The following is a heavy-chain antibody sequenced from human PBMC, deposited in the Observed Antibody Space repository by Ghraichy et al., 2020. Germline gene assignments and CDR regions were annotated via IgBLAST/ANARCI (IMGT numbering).Heavy chain of an antibody. D-gene: IGHD3-22*01. J-gene: IGHJ4*02. Sequence: GSLRLSCAVYGGSFSGYYWSWIRQPPGKGLEWIGEINHSGSTNYNPSLKSRVTISVDTSKNQFSLKLSSVTAADTAVYYCARGYYDSSGYYPPGVYFDYWGQGTLVTVSS. CDR3: ARGYYDSSGYYPPGVYFDY. V-gene: IGHV4-34*01. CDR2: INHSGST. CDR1: GGSFSGYY.